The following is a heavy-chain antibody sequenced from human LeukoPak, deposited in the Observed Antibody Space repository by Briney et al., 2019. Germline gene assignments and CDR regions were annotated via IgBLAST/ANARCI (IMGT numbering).Heavy chain of an antibody. D-gene: IGHD5-24*01. CDR2: ISSNSNLI. CDR1: GFTFSSYA. J-gene: IGHJ6*02. V-gene: IGHV3-48*02. Sequence: GGSLRLSCAASGFTFSSYAMHWVRQAPGKGLEWVSYISSNSNLIYYADSVKGRFTISRDNAKNSLYLQMNSLRDKDTAVYYCARDGYKTYGMDVWGQGTTVTVSS. CDR3: ARDGYKTYGMDV.